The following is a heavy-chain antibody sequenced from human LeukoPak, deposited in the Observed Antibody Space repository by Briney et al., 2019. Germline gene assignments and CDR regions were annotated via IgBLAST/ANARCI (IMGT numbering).Heavy chain of an antibody. CDR1: GGSFSGYY. CDR2: INHSGST. D-gene: IGHD2-2*02. Sequence: PSETLSLTCAVYGGSFSGYYWSWIRQPPGKGLEWIGEINHSGSTNYNPSLKSRVTISVDTSKNQFSLKLSPVTAADTAVYYCARVVVVVPAAIEYFDYWGQGTLVTVSS. J-gene: IGHJ4*02. V-gene: IGHV4-34*01. CDR3: ARVVVVVPAAIEYFDY.